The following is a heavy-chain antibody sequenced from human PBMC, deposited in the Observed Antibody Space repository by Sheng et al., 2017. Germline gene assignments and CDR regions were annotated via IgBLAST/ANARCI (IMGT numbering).Heavy chain of an antibody. CDR2: IEPDGSGK. J-gene: IGHJ4*02. CDR3: MAATGY. CDR1: GVTFNNHW. Sequence: EVQVVESGGGLVQPGGSLRLSCIVSGVTFNNHWMNWVRQAPGKGLEWVGNIEPDGSGKYYVDSVEGRFTISRDNTKNSLYLQMGSLRAEDTAVYYCMAATGYWGQGTLVSVSS. D-gene: IGHD1-1*01. V-gene: IGHV3-7*05.